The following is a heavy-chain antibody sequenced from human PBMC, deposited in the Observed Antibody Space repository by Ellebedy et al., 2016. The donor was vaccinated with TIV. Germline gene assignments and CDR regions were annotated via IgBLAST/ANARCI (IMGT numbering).Heavy chain of an antibody. CDR3: ARDQWLGRAYYFDS. V-gene: IGHV3-7*01. CDR2: IKQDGSEK. CDR1: GFTFSNYY. J-gene: IGHJ4*02. Sequence: GESLKISCTASGFTFSNYYMSWVRQAPGKGLEWVANIKQDGSEKYYVDSVKGRFSISRDNAKNSLYVQMNSLRDEDTAVYYCARDQWLGRAYYFDSWGQGTLVTVSS. D-gene: IGHD6-19*01.